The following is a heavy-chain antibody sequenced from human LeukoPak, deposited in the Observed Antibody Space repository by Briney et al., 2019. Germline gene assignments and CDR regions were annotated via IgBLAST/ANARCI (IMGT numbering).Heavy chain of an antibody. D-gene: IGHD1-26*01. CDR2: ISSSSSYI. CDR3: ARAGANYFDY. V-gene: IGHV3-21*01. Sequence: GGSLRLSCAASGFTFGSYSMNWVRQAPGKGLEWVSSISSSSSYIYYADSVKGRFTISRDNAKNSLYLQMNSLRAEDTAVYYCARAGANYFDYWGQGTLVTISS. CDR1: GFTFGSYS. J-gene: IGHJ4*02.